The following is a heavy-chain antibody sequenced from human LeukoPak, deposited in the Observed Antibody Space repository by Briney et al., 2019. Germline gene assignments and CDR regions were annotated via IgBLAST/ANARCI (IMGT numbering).Heavy chain of an antibody. CDR3: ARDGVIRSSSWYNVGGYFDY. D-gene: IGHD6-13*01. J-gene: IGHJ4*02. CDR1: GYTFTSYA. CDR2: INAGNVNT. V-gene: IGHV1-3*01. Sequence: GASVNVSCKASGYTFTSYAMHWVRQAPGQRLEWMGWINAGNVNTKYSQKFQGRVTTTRDTSASTAYMELSSLRSEDTAVYYCARDGVIRSSSWYNVGGYFDYWGQGTLVTVSS.